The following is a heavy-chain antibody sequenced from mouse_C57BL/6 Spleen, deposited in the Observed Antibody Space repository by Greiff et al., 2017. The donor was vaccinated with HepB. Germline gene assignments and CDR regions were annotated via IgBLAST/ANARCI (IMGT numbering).Heavy chain of an antibody. J-gene: IGHJ4*01. D-gene: IGHD3-2*02. CDR1: GYAFSSSW. Sequence: VQLQESGPELVKPGASVKISCKASGYAFSSSWMNWVKQRPGKGLEWIGRIYPGDGDTNYNGKFKGKATLTADKSSSTAYMQLSSLTSEDSAVYFCARRSGYEAMDYWGQGTSVTVSS. V-gene: IGHV1-82*01. CDR2: IYPGDGDT. CDR3: ARRSGYEAMDY.